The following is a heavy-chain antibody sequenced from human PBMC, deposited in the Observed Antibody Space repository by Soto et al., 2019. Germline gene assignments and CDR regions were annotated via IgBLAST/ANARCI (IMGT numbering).Heavy chain of an antibody. CDR1: GFTFGDYA. CDR2: ISWNSGTI. J-gene: IGHJ3*02. V-gene: IGHV3-9*01. D-gene: IGHD2-15*01. CDR3: AKVGDCSGGGCRRVARVDAFNI. Sequence: EVQLVESGGGLVQPGRSLRLSCAGSGFTFGDYAMDWVRQVPGKGLEWVSGISWNSGTIDYADSVKGRFTISRDNAKNSLYLQMNSLRIDDTALYYCAKVGDCSGGGCRRVARVDAFNIWGQGTMVSVSS.